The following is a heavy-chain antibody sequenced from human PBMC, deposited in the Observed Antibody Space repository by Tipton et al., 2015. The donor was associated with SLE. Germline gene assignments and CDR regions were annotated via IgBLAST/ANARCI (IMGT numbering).Heavy chain of an antibody. CDR1: GFTFSSYA. Sequence: SLRLSCSASGFTFSSYAMHWVRQAPGKGLEYVSAISSNGGSTYYADSVKGRFTISRDNSKNTLYLQMSSLRAEDTAVYYCVKDRGGWPRRWFDPWGQVTLVTVSS. CDR2: ISSNGGST. V-gene: IGHV3-64D*08. D-gene: IGHD6-19*01. CDR3: VKDRGGWPRRWFDP. J-gene: IGHJ5*02.